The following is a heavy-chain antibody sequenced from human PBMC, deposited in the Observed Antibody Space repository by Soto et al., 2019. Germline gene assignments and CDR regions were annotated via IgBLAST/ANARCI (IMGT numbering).Heavy chain of an antibody. CDR3: AKGSGYDYTYYYHCYMDV. J-gene: IGHJ6*03. D-gene: IGHD5-12*01. CDR1: GFTFINYA. Sequence: EVQLLESGGGLVQPGGSLRLSCAASGFTFINYAMSWVRQAPGKGLAWVSSISGAGGSTYYADSVKGRFTISRDNSKNTLYLQVNSLRADDTAVYYCAKGSGYDYTYYYHCYMDVWGKGTTVTVSS. V-gene: IGHV3-23*01. CDR2: ISGAGGST.